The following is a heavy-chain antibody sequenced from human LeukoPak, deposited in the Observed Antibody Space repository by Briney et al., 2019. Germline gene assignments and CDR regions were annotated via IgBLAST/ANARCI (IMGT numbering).Heavy chain of an antibody. J-gene: IGHJ3*02. CDR2: IYSGGST. CDR3: ARGAYDYVWGSGDAFDI. V-gene: IGHV3-53*01. D-gene: IGHD3-16*01. Sequence: GGSLRLSCAASGFTVSSNYMSWVRQAPGKGLEWVSVIYSGGSTYYADSVKGRFTISRDNSKNTLYLQMNSLRAEDTAVYYCARGAYDYVWGSGDAFDIWGQGTMVTVSS. CDR1: GFTVSSNY.